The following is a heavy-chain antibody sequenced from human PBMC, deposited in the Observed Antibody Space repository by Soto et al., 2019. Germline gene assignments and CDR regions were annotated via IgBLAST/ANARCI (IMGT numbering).Heavy chain of an antibody. CDR3: ARHRRVTMTRGVIPYYYYGMDV. J-gene: IGHJ6*02. D-gene: IGHD3-10*01. CDR1: GGSISSYY. Sequence: PSETLSLTCTVSGGSISSYYWSWIRQPPGKGPEWIGYIYYSGSTNYNPSLKSRVTISVDTSKNQFSLKLSSVTAADTAVYYCARHRRVTMTRGVIPYYYYGMDVWGQGTTVTVSS. V-gene: IGHV4-59*08. CDR2: IYYSGST.